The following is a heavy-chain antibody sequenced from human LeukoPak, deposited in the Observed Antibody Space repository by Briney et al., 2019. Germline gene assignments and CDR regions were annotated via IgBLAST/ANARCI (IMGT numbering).Heavy chain of an antibody. Sequence: PGRSLRLSCAASGFTFSSYAMHWVRQAPGKGLEWVAVISYDGSNKYYADSVKGRFTISRDNSKNTLYLQMNSLRAEDTAVYYCARSDSSGYYSFDYWGQGTLVTVSS. J-gene: IGHJ4*02. V-gene: IGHV3-30*04. D-gene: IGHD3-22*01. CDR1: GFTFSSYA. CDR3: ARSDSSGYYSFDY. CDR2: ISYDGSNK.